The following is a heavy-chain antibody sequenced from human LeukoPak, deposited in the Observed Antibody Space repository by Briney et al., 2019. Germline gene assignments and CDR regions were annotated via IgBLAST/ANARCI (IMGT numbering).Heavy chain of an antibody. Sequence: PGGSLRLSCAASGFTFSSYAMHWVRQAPGKGLEWVAVISYDGSNKYYADSVKGRFTISRDNSQNTLYLQMNSLRAEDTAVYYCAKDKTDFWSGYSNWGQGTLVTVSS. D-gene: IGHD3-3*01. CDR1: GFTFSSYA. CDR2: ISYDGSNK. CDR3: AKDKTDFWSGYSN. J-gene: IGHJ4*02. V-gene: IGHV3-30*04.